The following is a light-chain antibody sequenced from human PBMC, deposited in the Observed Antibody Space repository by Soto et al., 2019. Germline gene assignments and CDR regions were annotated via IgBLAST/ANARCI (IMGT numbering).Light chain of an antibody. V-gene: IGKV3-11*01. CDR3: QQYGSSPLT. CDR2: AAS. J-gene: IGKJ4*01. Sequence: EIVLTQSPATLSLSPGERATLSCRASQSVSSFLAWYQQKPGQAPRLLIYAASNRATGIPARFSGSGSGTDFTLTISSLEPEDFAVYYCQQYGSSPLTFGGGTKVDIK. CDR1: QSVSSF.